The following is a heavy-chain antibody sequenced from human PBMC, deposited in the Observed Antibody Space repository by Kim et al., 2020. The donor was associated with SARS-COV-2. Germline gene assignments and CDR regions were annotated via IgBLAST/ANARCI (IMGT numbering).Heavy chain of an antibody. CDR3: GRDVPNGNGMDV. D-gene: IGHD1-26*01. V-gene: IGHV1-69*06. CDR1: GGTFSSYA. CDR2: IIPIFGTA. J-gene: IGHJ6*04. Sequence: SVKVSCKASGGTFSSYAISWVRQAPGQGLEWMGGIIPIFGTANYAQKFQGRVTITADKSTSTAYMELSSLRSEDTAVYYCGRDVPNGNGMDVWGKGTTVTVTS.